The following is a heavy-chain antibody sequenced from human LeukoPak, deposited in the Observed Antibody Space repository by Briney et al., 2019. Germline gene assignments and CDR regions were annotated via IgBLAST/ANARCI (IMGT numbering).Heavy chain of an antibody. CDR3: ARGFDYSGYDLWYFDY. D-gene: IGHD5-12*01. V-gene: IGHV1-18*01. J-gene: IGHJ4*02. CDR2: ISAYNGNT. CDR1: GGTFSSYA. Sequence: ASVKVSCKASGGTFSSYAISWVRQAPGQGLEWMGWISAYNGNTNYAQKLQGRVTMTTDTSTSTAYMELRSLRSDDTAVYYCARGFDYSGYDLWYFDYWGQGTLVTVSS.